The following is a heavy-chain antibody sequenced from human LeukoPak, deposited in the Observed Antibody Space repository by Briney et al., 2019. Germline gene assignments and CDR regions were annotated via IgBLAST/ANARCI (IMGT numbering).Heavy chain of an antibody. CDR3: ARQSYRGSYLLYWFDP. Sequence: ASVKVSCKASGYTFTGYYMHWVRRAPGQGLEWMGIINPSGGSTSYAQKFQGRVTMTRDTSTSTVYMELSSLRSEDTAVYYCARQSYRGSYLLYWFDPWGQGTLVTVSS. CDR2: INPSGGST. V-gene: IGHV1-46*01. CDR1: GYTFTGYY. J-gene: IGHJ5*02. D-gene: IGHD1-26*01.